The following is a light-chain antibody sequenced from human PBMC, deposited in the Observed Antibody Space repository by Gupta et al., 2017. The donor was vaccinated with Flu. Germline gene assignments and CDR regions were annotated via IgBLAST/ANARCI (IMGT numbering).Light chain of an antibody. Sequence: QSALTQPASVSRSPCQSITISCTGTSSDVGRYNSVSWFQQHPGKAPKLVIYEVRSRPSGVSTRFSGSKSDNTATLTISGRQAEDEADYYCNSYTTSSTWVFGRGTKLTVL. J-gene: IGLJ3*02. CDR3: NSYTTSSTWV. CDR2: EVR. V-gene: IGLV2-14*01. CDR1: SSDVGRYNS.